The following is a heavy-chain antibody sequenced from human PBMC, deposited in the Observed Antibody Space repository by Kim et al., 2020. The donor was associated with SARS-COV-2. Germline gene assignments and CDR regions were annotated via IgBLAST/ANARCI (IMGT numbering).Heavy chain of an antibody. D-gene: IGHD4-17*01. Sequence: GGSLRLSCAASGFTFSSYSMNWVRQAPGKGLEWVSSISSSSSYIYYADSVKDRFTISRDNAKNSLYLQMNSLRAEDTAVYYCARPYGGNHAFDIWGQGTMVTVSS. J-gene: IGHJ3*02. CDR1: GFTFSSYS. CDR3: ARPYGGNHAFDI. V-gene: IGHV3-21*01. CDR2: ISSSSSYI.